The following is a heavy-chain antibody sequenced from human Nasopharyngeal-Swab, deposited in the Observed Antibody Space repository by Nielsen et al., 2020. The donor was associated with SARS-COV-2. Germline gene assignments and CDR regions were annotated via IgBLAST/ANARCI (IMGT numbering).Heavy chain of an antibody. J-gene: IGHJ5*02. CDR3: AREELSGDYNWFDP. D-gene: IGHD4-17*01. V-gene: IGHV4-61*02. Sequence: SETLSLTCSVSGGSISSGEYYWSWIRQPAGKGLEWIGRIDTGGSTNYNPSLKSRVTISVDTSKNQFSLKLISVTATDTALYYCAREELSGDYNWFDPWGQGTLVTVSS. CDR2: IDTGGST. CDR1: GGSISSGEYY.